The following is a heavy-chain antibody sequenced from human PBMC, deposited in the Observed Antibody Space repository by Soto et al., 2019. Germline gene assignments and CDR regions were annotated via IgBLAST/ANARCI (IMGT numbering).Heavy chain of an antibody. CDR2: IIPIFGTR. CDR1: GGTHSSYA. V-gene: IGHV1-69*01. D-gene: IGHD3-22*01. J-gene: IGHJ5*02. CDR3: ARDGSDYSTSGHYDP. Sequence: QVQLVQSGAEVKKPGSSVKVSCKGTGGTHSSYAITWVRQAPGQGLEWMGGIIPIFGTRDYAQKFQGRVTITADPSTSTAYLELSGLTSDDTAVYYCARDGSDYSTSGHYDPWGQGTLVTVSS.